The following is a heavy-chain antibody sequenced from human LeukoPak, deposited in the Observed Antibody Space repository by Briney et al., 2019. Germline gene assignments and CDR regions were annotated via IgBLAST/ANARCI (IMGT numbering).Heavy chain of an antibody. J-gene: IGHJ6*03. D-gene: IGHD5-18*01. Sequence: SETLSLTCAVSGGSISSSNWWSWVRQPPGKGLEWIGEINHSGSTNYNPSLKSRVTISVDTSKNQFSLKLSSVTAADTAVYYCARLINRRGYSYRYYYYMDVWGKGTTVTVSS. CDR1: GGSISSSNW. CDR3: ARLINRRGYSYRYYYYMDV. CDR2: INHSGST. V-gene: IGHV4-4*02.